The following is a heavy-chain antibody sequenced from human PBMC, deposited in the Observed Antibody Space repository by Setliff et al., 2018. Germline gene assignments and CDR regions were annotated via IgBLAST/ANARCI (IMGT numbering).Heavy chain of an antibody. CDR2: IYYSGST. V-gene: IGHV4-59*11. D-gene: IGHD2-15*01. CDR1: GGSISSHY. J-gene: IGHJ3*02. Sequence: PSETLSLTCTVSGGSISSHYWSWIRQPPGKGLEWIGYIYYSGSTYYNPSLKSRVTISVDTSKNQFSLKLSSVTAADTAVYYCARGADTVVAPYDAFDIWGQGTMVTVSS. CDR3: ARGADTVVAPYDAFDI.